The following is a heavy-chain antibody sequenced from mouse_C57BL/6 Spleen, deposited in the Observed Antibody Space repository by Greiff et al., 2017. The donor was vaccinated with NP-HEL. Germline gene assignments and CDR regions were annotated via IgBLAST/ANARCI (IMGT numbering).Heavy chain of an antibody. CDR1: GFTFSDYG. CDR3: ARPRYYSYYYAMDY. V-gene: IGHV5-17*01. CDR2: ISSGSSTI. J-gene: IGHJ4*01. D-gene: IGHD1-1*01. Sequence: DVMLVESGGGLVKPGGSLKLSCAASGFTFSDYGMHWVRQAPEKGLEWVAYISSGSSTIYYADTVKGRFTISRDNAKNTLFLQMTSLRSEDTAMYYCARPRYYSYYYAMDYWGQGTSVTVSS.